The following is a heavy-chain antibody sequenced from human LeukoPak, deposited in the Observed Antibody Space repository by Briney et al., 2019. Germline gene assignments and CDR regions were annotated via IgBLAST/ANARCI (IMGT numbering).Heavy chain of an antibody. CDR3: AKDFPYDILILDAFDV. CDR2: IRSDGNNK. D-gene: IGHD3-9*01. J-gene: IGHJ3*01. V-gene: IGHV3-30*02. Sequence: PGGSLRLSCAASGFTFSSYGMHWVRLAPGKGLEWVAFIRSDGNNKYYPDSVKGRFTISRDNSKNTLYLQMNSLRAEDTAVYYCAKDFPYDILILDAFDVWGQGTLVTVSS. CDR1: GFTFSSYG.